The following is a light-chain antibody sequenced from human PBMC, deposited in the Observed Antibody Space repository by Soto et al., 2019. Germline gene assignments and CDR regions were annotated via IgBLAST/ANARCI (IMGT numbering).Light chain of an antibody. CDR1: QSISGS. J-gene: IGKJ1*01. V-gene: IGKV1-5*03. Sequence: DIQMTQSPSTLSASVGDRVTITCRASQSISGSLAWYQQKPGKAPKLLIYEASNLKSGVPSRFSGSGSGTEYTLTISSLQPDDSASHYCQQYSGYWTFGQGTRVEIK. CDR3: QQYSGYWT. CDR2: EAS.